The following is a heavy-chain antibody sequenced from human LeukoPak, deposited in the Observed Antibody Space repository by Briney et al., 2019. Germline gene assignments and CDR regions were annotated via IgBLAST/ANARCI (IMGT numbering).Heavy chain of an antibody. CDR2: IYYSGST. D-gene: IGHD3-3*01. CDR3: ARLVDGRWSGTTCYFDY. CDR1: GGSISSYY. Sequence: SETLSLTCTVSGGSISSYYWSWIRQTPGKGLEWIGYIYYSGSTNYNPSLKSRVTISVDTSKNQFSLKLSSVTAADTAVFYCARLVDGRWSGTTCYFDYWGQGTLVTVSS. V-gene: IGHV4-59*12. J-gene: IGHJ4*02.